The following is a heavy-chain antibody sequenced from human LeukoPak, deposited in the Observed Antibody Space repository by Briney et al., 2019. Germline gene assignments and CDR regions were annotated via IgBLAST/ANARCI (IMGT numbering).Heavy chain of an antibody. CDR2: IWYDGSNK. J-gene: IGHJ4*02. CDR1: GFTFSSYG. Sequence: GGSLRLSCAASGFTFSSYGMHWVRQAPGKGLEWVAVIWYDGSNKYYADSVKGRFTISRDNSKNTLYLQMNSLRAEDTAVYYCARGGFGEFWSGYYTADYWGQGTLVTVSS. D-gene: IGHD3-3*01. V-gene: IGHV3-33*01. CDR3: ARGGFGEFWSGYYTADY.